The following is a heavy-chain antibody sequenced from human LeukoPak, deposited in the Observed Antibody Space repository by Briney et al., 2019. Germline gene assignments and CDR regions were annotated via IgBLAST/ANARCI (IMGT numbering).Heavy chain of an antibody. J-gene: IGHJ3*02. CDR2: IYYSGNT. V-gene: IGHV4-39*01. D-gene: IGHD2-21*02. CDR3: ARQRGGGHWAFDI. Sequence: PSETLSLTCTVSGGSISSGDYWWGWIRQPPGKGLEWIGSIYYSGNTHYNPSLKSRVTISVDTSKDQFSLKLSSVTAAGTAVYYCARQRGGGHWAFDIWGQGTMVTVSS. CDR1: GGSISSGDYW.